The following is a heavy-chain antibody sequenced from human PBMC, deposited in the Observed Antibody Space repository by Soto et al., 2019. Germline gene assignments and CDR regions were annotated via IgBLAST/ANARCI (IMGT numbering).Heavy chain of an antibody. CDR1: GFTFSGSA. J-gene: IGHJ6*02. CDR3: TRSVLRFLEWTRNYYYYGMDV. Sequence: GGSLRLSCAASGFTFSGSAMHWVRQASGKGLEWVGRIRSKANSYATAYAASVKGRFTISRDDSKNTAYLQMNSLKTEDTAVYYCTRSVLRFLEWTRNYYYYGMDVWGQGTTVTVSS. V-gene: IGHV3-73*01. D-gene: IGHD3-3*01. CDR2: IRSKANSYAT.